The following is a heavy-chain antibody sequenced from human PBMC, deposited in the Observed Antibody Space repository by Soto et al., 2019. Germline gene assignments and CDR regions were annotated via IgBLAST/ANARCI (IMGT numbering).Heavy chain of an antibody. CDR1: GGSFSGYY. D-gene: IGHD2-2*01. CDR3: ARGIPDIVVVPAASSGPPFDY. Sequence: PSETLSLTCAVYGGSFSGYYWSWIRQPPGKGLEWIGEINHSGSTNYNPSLKSRVTISVDTSKNQFSLKLSSVTAADTAVYYCARGIPDIVVVPAASSGPPFDYWGQGTLVTVSS. V-gene: IGHV4-34*01. J-gene: IGHJ4*02. CDR2: INHSGST.